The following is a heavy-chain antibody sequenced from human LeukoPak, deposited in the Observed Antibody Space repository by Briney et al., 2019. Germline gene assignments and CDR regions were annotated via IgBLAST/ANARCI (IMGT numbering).Heavy chain of an antibody. Sequence: GGSLRLSCAASGFTFDDYAVHWVRQAPGKGLEWVSLISGDGGSTYYADSVKGRFTISRDNSKNSLYLQMNSLRTEDTALYYCAKSLLPYCSSTSCRYFDYWGQGTLVTVSS. CDR2: ISGDGGST. CDR1: GFTFDDYA. CDR3: AKSLLPYCSSTSCRYFDY. J-gene: IGHJ4*02. D-gene: IGHD2-2*01. V-gene: IGHV3-43*02.